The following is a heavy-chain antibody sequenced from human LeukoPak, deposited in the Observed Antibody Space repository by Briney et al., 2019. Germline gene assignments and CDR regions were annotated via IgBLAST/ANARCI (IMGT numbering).Heavy chain of an antibody. V-gene: IGHV3-23*01. CDR3: AKGHRRYYDILTGYYFPDY. D-gene: IGHD3-9*01. CDR1: GFTFSSYA. CDR2: ISGSGGST. Sequence: GGSLRLSCAASGFTFSSYAMSWVRQAPGKGLEWVSAISGSGGSTYYADSVKGRFTISRDNSKNTLYLQMNSLRAEDTAVYYCAKGHRRYYDILTGYYFPDYWGQGTLVTVSS. J-gene: IGHJ4*02.